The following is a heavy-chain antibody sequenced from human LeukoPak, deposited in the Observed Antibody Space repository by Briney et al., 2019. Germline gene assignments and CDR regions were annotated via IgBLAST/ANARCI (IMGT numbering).Heavy chain of an antibody. CDR2: INPNSAGT. CDR3: AIVSGEHTMFRGHFFDS. J-gene: IGHJ4*02. Sequence: ASVKVSCKASGYTFTAYYVHWVRQAPGQGLECVGWINPNSAGTNYAQKFQGRVTMTRDTSISTAYMDLTRLRSDDTAVYYCAIVSGEHTMFRGHFFDSWGQGTLVTVSS. CDR1: GYTFTAYY. D-gene: IGHD3-10*02. V-gene: IGHV1-2*02.